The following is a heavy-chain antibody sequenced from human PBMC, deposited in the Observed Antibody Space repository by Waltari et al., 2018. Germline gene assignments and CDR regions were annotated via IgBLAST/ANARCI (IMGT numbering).Heavy chain of an antibody. V-gene: IGHV3-23*04. CDR2: ISGSGGST. CDR1: GFTFSSYA. J-gene: IGHJ3*02. D-gene: IGHD3-22*01. CDR3: AKRGGSSGYYGEIGDAFDI. Sequence: EVQLVESGGGLVQPGGSLRLSCAASGFTFSSYAMSWVRQAPGKGLEWVSAISGSGGSTYYADSVKGRFTISRDNSKNTLYLQMNSLRAEDTAVYYCAKRGGSSGYYGEIGDAFDIWGQGTMVTVSS.